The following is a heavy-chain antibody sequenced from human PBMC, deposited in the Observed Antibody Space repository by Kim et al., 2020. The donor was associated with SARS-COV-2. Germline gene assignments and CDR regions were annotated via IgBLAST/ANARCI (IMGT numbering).Heavy chain of an antibody. CDR3: ARDGSGWCPDY. CDR2: K. D-gene: IGHD6-19*01. J-gene: IGHJ4*02. Sequence: KWYANSVEGRFTISRDNSKHTLYLQRSSLRVEDTAVYYCARDGSGWCPDYWGQGIRVTVSP. V-gene: IGHV3-33*01.